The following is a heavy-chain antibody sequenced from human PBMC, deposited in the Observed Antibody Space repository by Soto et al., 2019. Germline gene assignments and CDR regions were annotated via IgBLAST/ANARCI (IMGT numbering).Heavy chain of an antibody. Sequence: PGGSLRLSCAASGFTISSYTMTWVRQASGKGLEWVSAITGSGTNTYYADSVKGRFTISTDKSKNTLYLQMSSLRAEDTALYYCAKNQERELPRVIDFLGQGTLVTVSS. CDR2: ITGSGTNT. D-gene: IGHD1-7*01. V-gene: IGHV3-23*01. CDR3: AKNQERELPRVIDF. CDR1: GFTISSYT. J-gene: IGHJ4*02.